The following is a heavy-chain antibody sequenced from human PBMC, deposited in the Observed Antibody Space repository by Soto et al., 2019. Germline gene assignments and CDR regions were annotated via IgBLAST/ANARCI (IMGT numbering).Heavy chain of an antibody. CDR3: ARDAGGIAVAPRYFDY. CDR1: GYTFTGYY. J-gene: IGHJ4*02. CDR2: INPNSGGT. V-gene: IGHV1-2*04. Sequence: ASVKVSCKASGYTFTGYYMHWVRQAPGQGLEWMGWINPNSGGTNYAQKFQGWVTMTRDTSISTAYMELSRLRSDDTAVYYCARDAGGIAVAPRYFDYWGQGTLVSVYS. D-gene: IGHD6-19*01.